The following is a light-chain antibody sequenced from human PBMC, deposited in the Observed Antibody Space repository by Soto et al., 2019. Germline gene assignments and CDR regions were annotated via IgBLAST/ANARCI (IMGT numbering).Light chain of an antibody. V-gene: IGLV1-44*01. CDR3: AAWADSLYGTV. Sequence: QSVLTQPPSASGTPGQRVAISCSGSSSNIGSNPVNWYQQLPGTAPKLLIYSNNQRPSGVPDRVSGSKSGTSASLAISGLQSDDEAYYYCAAWADSLYGTVFGGGTKLTVL. J-gene: IGLJ3*02. CDR2: SNN. CDR1: SSNIGSNP.